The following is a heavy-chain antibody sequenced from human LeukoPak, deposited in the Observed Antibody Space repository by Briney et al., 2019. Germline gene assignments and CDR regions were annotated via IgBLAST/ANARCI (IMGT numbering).Heavy chain of an antibody. D-gene: IGHD6-19*01. CDR3: ARAFVYQWQLDY. CDR1: GGTFSSYA. J-gene: IGHJ4*02. Sequence: RASVKVSCKASGGTFSSYAISWVRQAPGQGLEWMGGIIPIFGTANYAQKFQGRVTITADESTSTAYMELSSLRSEDTAVYYCARAFVYQWQLDYWGQGTLVTVSS. V-gene: IGHV1-69*13. CDR2: IIPIFGTA.